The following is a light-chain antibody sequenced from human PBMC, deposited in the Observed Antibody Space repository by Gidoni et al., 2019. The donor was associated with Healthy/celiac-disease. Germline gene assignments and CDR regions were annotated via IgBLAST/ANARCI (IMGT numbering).Light chain of an antibody. Sequence: AIRITPSPSPLSAATGDRVTIPCRASQGISSYLAWYQQKPGKAPKLLIYAASTLQSGVPSRFSGSGSGTDFTLTISCLQSEDFATYYCQQDYSYPPTFGQGTKVEIK. J-gene: IGKJ1*01. CDR3: QQDYSYPPT. CDR1: QGISSY. V-gene: IGKV1-8*01. CDR2: AAS.